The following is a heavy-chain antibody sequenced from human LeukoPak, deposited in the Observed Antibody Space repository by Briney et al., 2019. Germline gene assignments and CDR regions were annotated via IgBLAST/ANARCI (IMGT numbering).Heavy chain of an antibody. CDR1: GFTFSSYG. D-gene: IGHD2-15*01. J-gene: IGHJ6*03. Sequence: GGSLRLSCAASGFTFSSYGMHWVRQAPGKGLEWVAVISYDGSNKYYADSVKGRFTISRDNSKNTLYLQMNSLRAEDTAVYYCAKGCSGGKSSPIYYMDVWGKGPRSPSP. CDR2: ISYDGSNK. CDR3: AKGCSGGKSSPIYYMDV. V-gene: IGHV3-30*18.